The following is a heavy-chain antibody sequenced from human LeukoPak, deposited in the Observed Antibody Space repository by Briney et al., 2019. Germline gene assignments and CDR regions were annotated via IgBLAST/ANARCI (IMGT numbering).Heavy chain of an antibody. V-gene: IGHV4-59*01. CDR2: IYYSGST. CDR1: GGSISSYY. D-gene: IGHD3-3*01. CDR3: ARSIGVVTNFDY. J-gene: IGHJ4*02. Sequence: SETLSLTCTVSGGSISSYYWSWIRQPPGEGLEWIGYIYYSGSTNYNPSLKSRVTISVDTSKNQFSLKLSSVTAADTAVYYCARSIGVVTNFDYWGQGALVTVSS.